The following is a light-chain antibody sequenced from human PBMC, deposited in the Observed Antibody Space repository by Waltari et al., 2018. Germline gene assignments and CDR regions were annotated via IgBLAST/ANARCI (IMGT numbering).Light chain of an antibody. CDR1: QGISNY. V-gene: IGKV1-27*01. J-gene: IGKJ2*01. CDR3: QKYNSALT. Sequence: DIQMTQSPSSLSASVGDRFTITCRARQGISNYLAWYQQKPGKVPKLLIYAASTLQSGVPSRFSGSGSGTDFTLTISSLQPEDVATYYCQKYNSALTFGQGTKLEIK. CDR2: AAS.